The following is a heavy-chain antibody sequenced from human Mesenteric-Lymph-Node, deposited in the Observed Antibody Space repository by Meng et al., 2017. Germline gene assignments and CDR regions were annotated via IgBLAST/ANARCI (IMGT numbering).Heavy chain of an antibody. J-gene: IGHJ4*02. CDR2: IDSGGGYT. CDR1: GYTFTSYY. D-gene: IGHD3-22*01. CDR3: ARSLDTSGHAYFDY. Sequence: QVQLVQSGAEVKKPGASVRVSCKASGYTFTSYYIYWVRQAPGQGLEWMGIIDSGGGYTSYAQKFRGRVTMTRDTSTNTVYMELSSLRFEDTAVFYCARSLDTSGHAYFDYWVQGTLVTVSS. V-gene: IGHV1-46*01.